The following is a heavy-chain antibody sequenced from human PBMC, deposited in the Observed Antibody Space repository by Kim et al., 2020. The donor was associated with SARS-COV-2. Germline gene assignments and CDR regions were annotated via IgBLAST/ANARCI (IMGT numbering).Heavy chain of an antibody. J-gene: IGHJ4*02. CDR2: TSYDGSHK. V-gene: IGHV3-30*18. CDR1: GFTFTTYG. CDR3: AKGATEWAKNCYFDY. D-gene: IGHD1-1*01. Sequence: GGSLRLSCAASGFTFTTYGMHWVRQAPGKGLEWVALTSYDGSHKYYADSVKGRFAISRDNYKDTLYLQMNSLRAEDTAIYYCAKGATEWAKNCYFDYWGQATLVTVSP.